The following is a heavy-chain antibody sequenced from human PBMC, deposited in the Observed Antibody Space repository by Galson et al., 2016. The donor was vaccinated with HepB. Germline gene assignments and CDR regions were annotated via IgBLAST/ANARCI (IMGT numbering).Heavy chain of an antibody. CDR3: ARTEEGNRSDFDY. Sequence: PALVKPTQTLTLTCTFSGFSLSTSGMCVSWIRQPPGKALEWLARIDWHDDRYYSTSLKSRLTISKDTPKNQVVLKMTNMNPVDTATYYCARTEEGNRSDFDYWGQGTLVTVSS. CDR1: GFSLSTSGMC. V-gene: IGHV2-70*11. J-gene: IGHJ4*02. D-gene: IGHD4-23*01. CDR2: IDWHDDR.